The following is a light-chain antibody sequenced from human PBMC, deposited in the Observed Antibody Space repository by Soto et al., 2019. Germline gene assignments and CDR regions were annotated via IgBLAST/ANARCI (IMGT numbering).Light chain of an antibody. V-gene: IGLV2-14*01. CDR2: DVS. CDR1: SSDVGGYNY. Sequence: QSALTQPASVSGSSGQSITISCTGTSSDVGGYNYVSWYQQHPGKAPKLMIYDVSNRPSGVSNRFSGSKSGNTASLTISGLQAEDEAYYYCSSYTSSSTRVFGTGTKVTVL. CDR3: SSYTSSSTRV. J-gene: IGLJ1*01.